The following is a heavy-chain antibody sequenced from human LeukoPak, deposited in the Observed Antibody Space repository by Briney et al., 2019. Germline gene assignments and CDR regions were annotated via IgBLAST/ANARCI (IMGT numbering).Heavy chain of an antibody. D-gene: IGHD1-26*01. CDR3: ARDLGNSGSYWPPNIYYYYYGMDV. Sequence: GGSLRLSCAASGFTFSSYWMSWVRQAPGKGLEWVANIKQDGSEKYYVDSVKGRFTISRVNAKNSLYLQMNSLRAEDTAVYYCARDLGNSGSYWPPNIYYYYYGMDVWGQGTTVTVSS. CDR2: IKQDGSEK. CDR1: GFTFSSYW. J-gene: IGHJ6*02. V-gene: IGHV3-7*01.